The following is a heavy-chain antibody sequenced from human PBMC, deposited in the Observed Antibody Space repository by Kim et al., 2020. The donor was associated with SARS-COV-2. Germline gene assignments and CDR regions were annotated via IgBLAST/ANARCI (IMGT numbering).Heavy chain of an antibody. J-gene: IGHJ4*02. Sequence: IYYADAAKGRFPVSRDNAKNSLYLQMNSLGDEDTAVYYCVREPATKGFDYWGQATLVTVSS. CDR3: VREPATKGFDY. CDR2: I. D-gene: IGHD6-25*01. V-gene: IGHV3-21*01.